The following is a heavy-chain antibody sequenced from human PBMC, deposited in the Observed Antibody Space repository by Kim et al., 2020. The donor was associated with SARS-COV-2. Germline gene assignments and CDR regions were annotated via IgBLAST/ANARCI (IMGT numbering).Heavy chain of an antibody. CDR1: GFTFSSYS. CDR2: ISSSSSYI. D-gene: IGHD5-12*01. CDR3: ARVLGYSGYDLGY. J-gene: IGHJ4*02. Sequence: GGSLRLSCAASGFTFSSYSMNWVRQAPGKGLEWVSSISSSSSYIYYADSVKGRFTISRDNAKNSLYLQMNSLRAEDTAVYYCARVLGYSGYDLGYWGQGTLVTVSS. V-gene: IGHV3-21*01.